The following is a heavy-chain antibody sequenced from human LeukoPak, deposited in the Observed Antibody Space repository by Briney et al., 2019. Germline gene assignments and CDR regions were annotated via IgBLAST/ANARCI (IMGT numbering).Heavy chain of an antibody. CDR1: RGSISSGNYY. CDR3: ARVDGSCSGGSCPSGNWFDP. J-gene: IGHJ5*02. CDR2: FHTRGST. D-gene: IGHD2-15*01. V-gene: IGHV4-61*02. Sequence: SETLSLTCTVSRGSISSGNYYWSWIRQPAGKGLEWIGRFHTRGSTNYNPSLKSRVIISVDTSKNQFSLKLNSVTAADTAVYYCARVDGSCSGGSCPSGNWFDPWGQGTLVTVSS.